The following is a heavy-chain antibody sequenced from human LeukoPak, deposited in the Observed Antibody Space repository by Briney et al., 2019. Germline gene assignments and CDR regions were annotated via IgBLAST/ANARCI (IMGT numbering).Heavy chain of an antibody. CDR3: AGFYYYGSGRNFDY. D-gene: IGHD3-10*01. CDR2: ISGSGDNT. CDR1: GFSFDLYA. J-gene: IGHJ4*02. V-gene: IGHV3-23*01. Sequence: GSLRLSCAASGFSFDLYAMNWVRQAPGKGLEWVSAISGSGDNTYYADSVKGRFTISRDNSQNTLFLQMSSLRAEDTAVYYCAGFYYYGSGRNFDYWGQGILVTVSS.